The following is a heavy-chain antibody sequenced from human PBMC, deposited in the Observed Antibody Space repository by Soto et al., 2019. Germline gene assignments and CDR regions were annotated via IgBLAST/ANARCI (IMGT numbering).Heavy chain of an antibody. CDR1: GGTFSGYA. D-gene: IGHD5-18*01. J-gene: IGHJ4*02. V-gene: IGHV1-69*01. CDR2: IIPIFGTA. Sequence: QVQLVQSGAEVKKPGSSVKVSCKASGGTFSGYAISWVRQAPGQGLEWMGGIIPIFGTANYAQKFQGRVTITADESTSTAYMELSSLRSEDTAVYYCARVEYSYGGNYFDYWGQGTLVTVSS. CDR3: ARVEYSYGGNYFDY.